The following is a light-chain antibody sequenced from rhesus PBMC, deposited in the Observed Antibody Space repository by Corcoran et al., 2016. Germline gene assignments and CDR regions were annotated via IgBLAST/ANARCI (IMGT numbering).Light chain of an antibody. CDR3: ISYAGNYNYI. CDR1: SSDIGSYTY. CDR2: EVS. Sequence: QAALTQPRPVSGSPGQSVTISCTGTSSDIGSYTYVSGYQQHPGTAPKIMIYEVSKRPSGVSDRFSGSKSGNTASLPISGLQPEDVTDNYCISYAGNYNYIFGVGPRLTVL. J-gene: IGLJ1*01. V-gene: IGLV2-32*02.